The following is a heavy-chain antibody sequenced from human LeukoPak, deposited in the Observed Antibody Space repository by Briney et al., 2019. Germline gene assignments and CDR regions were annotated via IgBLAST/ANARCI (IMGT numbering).Heavy chain of an antibody. CDR3: ARDCRRGSGDAFDI. J-gene: IGHJ3*02. Sequence: GGSLRLSCAASGFTISSYEMNWVRQAPGKGLEWVSYISRSGSTIYYADSVKGRFTISRDNAKNSLYLQMNSLRAEDTAVYYCARDCRRGSGDAFDIWGQGTMVTVSS. V-gene: IGHV3-48*03. CDR1: GFTISSYE. D-gene: IGHD3-16*01. CDR2: ISRSGSTI.